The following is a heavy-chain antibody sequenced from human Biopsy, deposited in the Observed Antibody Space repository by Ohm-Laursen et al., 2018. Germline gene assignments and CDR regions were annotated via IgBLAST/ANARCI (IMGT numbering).Heavy chain of an antibody. CDR3: ALGGGSYVNFDY. D-gene: IGHD1-26*01. J-gene: IGHJ4*02. CDR2: FRFEDRT. V-gene: IGHV4-59*01. Sequence: SQTLSLTRAASGGSISNYFWTWIRQPSGKGLEWIGYFRFEDRTSYNSSLKSRVTISADTSKNQFSLRLSSVTAADTAGYYCALGGGSYVNFDYWGQGTLVTVSS. CDR1: GGSISNYF.